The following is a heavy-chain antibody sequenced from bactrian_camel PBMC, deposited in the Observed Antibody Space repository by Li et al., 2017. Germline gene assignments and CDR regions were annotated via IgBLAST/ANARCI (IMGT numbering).Heavy chain of an antibody. CDR1: GFTFSNYY. V-gene: IGHV3-2*01. CDR3: ATQRSWSTGAYAANY. Sequence: LVESGGGLVQPGGSLRLSCAASGFTFSNYYLSWVRQAPGKGLEWVSSIKSDSSDTYYVDSVKGRFTISRDNAKYTVYLQMNSLKSEDTALYYCATQRSWSTGAYAANYWGQGTQVTVS. D-gene: IGHD6*01. J-gene: IGHJ4*01. CDR2: IKSDSSDT.